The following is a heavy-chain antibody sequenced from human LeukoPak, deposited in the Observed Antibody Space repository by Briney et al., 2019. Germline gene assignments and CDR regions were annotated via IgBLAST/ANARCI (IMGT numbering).Heavy chain of an antibody. CDR3: ARDSHSGDWRQVPAY. D-gene: IGHD6-25*01. V-gene: IGHV3-48*03. Sequence: PGGSLRLSCAASGFTFSSYEMNWVRQAPGKGLEWVSYISSSGSTIYYADSVKGRFTISRDNSKNTLYLQMNSLRTEDRALYYCARDSHSGDWRQVPAYWGQGTLVTVSS. CDR2: ISSSGSTI. J-gene: IGHJ4*02. CDR1: GFTFSSYE.